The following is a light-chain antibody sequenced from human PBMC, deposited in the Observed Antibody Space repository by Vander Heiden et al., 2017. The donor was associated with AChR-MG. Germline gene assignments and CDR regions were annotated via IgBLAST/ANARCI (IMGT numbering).Light chain of an antibody. CDR3: QQYGSSPYT. V-gene: IGKV3-20*01. Sequence: EIVLTQSPGTLSLSPGERATLSCRASQSVSSSYLAWYQHNPGQAPRLLIYGASSRATGIPDRFSGSGSGTDFTLTISRLEPEDFAVYYCQQYGSSPYTFGQGTELELK. CDR1: QSVSSSY. CDR2: GAS. J-gene: IGKJ2*01.